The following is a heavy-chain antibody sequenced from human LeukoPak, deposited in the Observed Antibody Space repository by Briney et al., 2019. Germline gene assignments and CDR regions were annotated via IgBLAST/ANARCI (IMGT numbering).Heavy chain of an antibody. J-gene: IGHJ4*02. V-gene: IGHV3-23*01. CDR2: ISGSGGST. CDR3: AKDLFAGPATAILELPLDY. CDR1: GFTFSSYG. D-gene: IGHD2-2*02. Sequence: QSGGSLRLSCAASGFTFSSYGMSWVRQAPGKGLEWVSAISGSGGSTYYADSVKGRFTISRDNSKNTLYLQMNSLRAEDTAVYYCAKDLFAGPATAILELPLDYWGQGTLVTVSS.